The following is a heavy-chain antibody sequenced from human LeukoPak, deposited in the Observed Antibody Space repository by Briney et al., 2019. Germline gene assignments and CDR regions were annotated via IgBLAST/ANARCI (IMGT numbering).Heavy chain of an antibody. D-gene: IGHD3-22*01. CDR3: ARVSYDSRGYDY. CDR1: AGTFSSYG. V-gene: IGHV1-69*01. Sequence: ASVKVSCKASAGTFSSYGISWVRQAPGQGLEWMGGFIPIVGTPDYAQKFQDRVTITADEDTSTAYMEVNSLTSDDTTIYYCARVSYDSRGYDYWGQGTLVTAAS. J-gene: IGHJ4*02. CDR2: FIPIVGTP.